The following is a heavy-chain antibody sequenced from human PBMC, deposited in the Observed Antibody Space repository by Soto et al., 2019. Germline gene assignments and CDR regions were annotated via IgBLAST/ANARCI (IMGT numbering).Heavy chain of an antibody. D-gene: IGHD3-3*01. CDR2: ISSSSNHI. CDR3: ARDRPQFGYDFWSGYSHYYYYYGMDV. Sequence: GGSLRLSYAASGFTFSSYSMNWVRQAPGKGLEWVSSISSSSNHINYADSVKGRFTISRDNAKNSLFLQMNSLRAEDTAVYYCARDRPQFGYDFWSGYSHYYYYYGMDVWGQGTTVTVSS. CDR1: GFTFSSYS. V-gene: IGHV3-21*01. J-gene: IGHJ6*02.